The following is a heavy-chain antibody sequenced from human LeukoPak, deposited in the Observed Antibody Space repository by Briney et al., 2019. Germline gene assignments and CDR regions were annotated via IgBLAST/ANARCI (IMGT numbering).Heavy chain of an antibody. V-gene: IGHV4-39*01. Sequence: SETLSLTCTVSGGSISSSSYYRGWIRQPPGKGLEWIGSIYYSGSTYYNPSLRSRVTISVDTSKNQFSLKLSSVTAADTAVYYCARGDNYFDYWGQGTLVTVSS. CDR1: GGSISSSSYY. CDR2: IYYSGST. D-gene: IGHD5-24*01. CDR3: ARGDNYFDY. J-gene: IGHJ4*02.